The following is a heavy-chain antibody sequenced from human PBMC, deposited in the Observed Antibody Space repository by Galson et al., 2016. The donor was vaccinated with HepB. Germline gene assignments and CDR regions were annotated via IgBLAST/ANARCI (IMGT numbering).Heavy chain of an antibody. J-gene: IGHJ5*02. CDR2: IYYSGST. V-gene: IGHV4-59*08. Sequence: SETLSLTCTVSGGSISNYYWSWIRQPPGKGLEWIGYIYYSGSTNYNPSLKSRVTISVDTSKNQFSLKLSSVTAADTAVYYCARRRNYYDSSGSYYDWFDPWGQGTLVTGSS. D-gene: IGHD3-22*01. CDR3: ARRRNYYDSSGSYYDWFDP. CDR1: GGSISNYY.